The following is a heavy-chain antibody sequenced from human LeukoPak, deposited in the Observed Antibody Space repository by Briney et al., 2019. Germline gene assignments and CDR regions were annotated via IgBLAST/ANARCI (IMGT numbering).Heavy chain of an antibody. J-gene: IGHJ6*04. V-gene: IGHV3-30*18. CDR2: ISYDGSNK. CDR1: GFTFSSYG. Sequence: GESLRLSCAASGFTFSSYGMHWVRQAPGKGLEWVAVISYDGSNKYYADSVKGRFTISRDNSKNTLYLQMYSLRAEDTAVYYCAKDLEDIVVVVAATLTNYYYGMDVWGKGTTVTVSS. D-gene: IGHD2-15*01. CDR3: AKDLEDIVVVVAATLTNYYYGMDV.